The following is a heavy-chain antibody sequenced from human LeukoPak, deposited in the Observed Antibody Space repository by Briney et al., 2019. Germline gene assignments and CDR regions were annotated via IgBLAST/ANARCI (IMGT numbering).Heavy chain of an antibody. CDR2: IYYSGST. J-gene: IGHJ4*02. Sequence: SETLSLTCTVSGGSISSYYWSWIRQPPGKGLECIGYIYYSGSTNYNPSLKSRVIISADTSKNQFSLKLSSVTAADTAVYYCARGGGSYGAAPDYWGQGTLVTVSS. V-gene: IGHV4-59*01. D-gene: IGHD3-16*01. CDR1: GGSISSYY. CDR3: ARGGGSYGAAPDY.